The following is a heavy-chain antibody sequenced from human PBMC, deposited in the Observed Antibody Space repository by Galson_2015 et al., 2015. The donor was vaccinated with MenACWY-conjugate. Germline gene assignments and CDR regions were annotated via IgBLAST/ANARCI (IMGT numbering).Heavy chain of an antibody. CDR2: ISESSSTM. V-gene: IGHV3-48*04. J-gene: IGHJ4*02. CDR1: GFTFRTYS. Sequence: SLRLSCAASGFTFRTYSMNWVRQAPGKGLEWVSYISESSSTMNYADSVKGRFTISRDNAKNSLYLQMNSLRAEDTAVYYCARANGDYVPIDYWGQGTLVTVSS. D-gene: IGHD4-17*01. CDR3: ARANGDYVPIDY.